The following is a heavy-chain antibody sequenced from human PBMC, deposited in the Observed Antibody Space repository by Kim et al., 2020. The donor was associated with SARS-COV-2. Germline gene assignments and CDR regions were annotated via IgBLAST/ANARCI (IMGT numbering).Heavy chain of an antibody. CDR1: GGSISSYY. CDR3: ARDDYVWGYFDL. CDR2: IYYSGST. Sequence: SETLSLTCTVSGGSISSYYWSWIRQPPGKGLEWIGYIYYSGSTNYNPSLKSRVTISVDTSKNQFSLKLSSVTAADTAVYYCARDDYVWGYFDLWGRGTLVTVSS. D-gene: IGHD3-16*01. V-gene: IGHV4-59*13. J-gene: IGHJ2*01.